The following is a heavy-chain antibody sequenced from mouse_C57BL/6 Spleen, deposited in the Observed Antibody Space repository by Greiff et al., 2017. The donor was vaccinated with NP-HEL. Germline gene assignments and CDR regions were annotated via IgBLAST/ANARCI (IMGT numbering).Heavy chain of an antibody. CDR2: IRSKSNNYAT. V-gene: IGHV10-1*01. D-gene: IGHD2-4*01. CDR1: GFSFNTYA. J-gene: IGHJ4*01. CDR3: VRRGDYDYDVGAMDY. Sequence: EVKLQESGGGLVQPKGSLKLSCAASGFSFNTYAMNWVRQAPGKGLEWVARIRSKSNNYATSYADSVKDRFTISRDDSESMLYLQMNNLKTEDTAMYDCVRRGDYDYDVGAMDYWGQGTSVTVSS.